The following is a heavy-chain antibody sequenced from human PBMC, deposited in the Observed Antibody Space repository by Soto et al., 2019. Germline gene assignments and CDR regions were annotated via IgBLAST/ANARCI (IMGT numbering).Heavy chain of an antibody. CDR3: ARDPVGSWAFDI. CDR1: GGSISSYY. CDR2: IYYSGST. D-gene: IGHD3-10*01. V-gene: IGHV4-59*01. Sequence: SETLSLTCTVSGGSISSYYWSWIRQPPGKGLEWVGYIYYSGSTNYNPSLKIRVTISVDTSKNQFSLKLSPVTAADRAGYYCARDPVGSWAFDIWGQGTMVTVSS. J-gene: IGHJ3*02.